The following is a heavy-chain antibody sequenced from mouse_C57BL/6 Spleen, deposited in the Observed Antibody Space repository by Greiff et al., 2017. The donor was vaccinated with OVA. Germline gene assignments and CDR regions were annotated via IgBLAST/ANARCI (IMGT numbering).Heavy chain of an antibody. CDR3: ARSPIYSYYAMDY. V-gene: IGHV8-12*01. J-gene: IGHJ4*01. CDR2: IYWADDK. CDR1: GFSLSTSGMG. Sequence: QVPLKESGPGILQSSQTLSLSCSFSGFSLSTSGMGVSWIRQPSGKGLEWLAHIYWADDKRYNPSLKSRLTISKDTSRNQVYLKITSVNTADTATYYCARSPIYSYYAMDYWGQGTSVTVSS. D-gene: IGHD2-1*01.